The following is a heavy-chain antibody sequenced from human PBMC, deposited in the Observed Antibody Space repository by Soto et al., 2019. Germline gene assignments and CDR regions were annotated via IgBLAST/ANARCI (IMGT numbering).Heavy chain of an antibody. CDR1: GDSISSYY. V-gene: IGHV4-59*01. D-gene: IGHD3-22*01. CDR2: IHFSGST. J-gene: IGHJ4*02. Sequence: LSLTCTVSGDSISSYYWSWIRQPPGKGLEWIGSIHFSGSTNYNPSLKSRVTISTDTSKNQFSLNLNSVSAADTAVYYCARLLYYDTTGYHYVGAHFDCWGQGTLVTVSS. CDR3: ARLLYYDTTGYHYVGAHFDC.